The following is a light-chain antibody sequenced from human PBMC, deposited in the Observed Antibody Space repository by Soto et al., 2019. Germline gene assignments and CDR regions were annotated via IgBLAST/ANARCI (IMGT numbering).Light chain of an antibody. CDR3: LLFYGGAWV. V-gene: IGLV7-43*01. CDR1: TGAVTSGYY. Sequence: QAVVTQEPSLTVSPGGTVTLTCASSTGAVTSGYYPNWFQLKPGQPPRALIYSTSNKQSWTPARFSGSLLGGKAALTLSGVQPEDEADYYCLLFYGGAWVFGGGTQLTVL. J-gene: IGLJ3*02. CDR2: STS.